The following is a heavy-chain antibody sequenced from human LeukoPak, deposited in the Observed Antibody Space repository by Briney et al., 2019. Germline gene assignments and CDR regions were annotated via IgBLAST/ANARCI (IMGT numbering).Heavy chain of an antibody. CDR2: MDPNSGNT. CDR3: ARVQGSDTSGSFDH. D-gene: IGHD1-26*01. Sequence: ASVKVSCKASGYTFISHDINWVRQATGQGLEWMGWMDPNSGNTGYAQRFQGRVTLTRSTSLSEAYMELTSLKFEDTAVYYCARVQGSDTSGSFDHWGQGTLVTVSS. V-gene: IGHV1-8*01. CDR1: GYTFISHD. J-gene: IGHJ4*02.